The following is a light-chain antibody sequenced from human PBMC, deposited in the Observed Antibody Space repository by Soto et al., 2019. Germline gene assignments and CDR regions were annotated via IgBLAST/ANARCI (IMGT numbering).Light chain of an antibody. CDR3: QLSPSTPYI. CDR2: AAS. Sequence: DIQMTQSPSSLSASVGDRVTITCRASQSISTYLNWYQQKLGKAPKLLIYAASSLQSGVPSRFSGSGSGTDFALTISSLQPEDFATYYCQLSPSTPYIFGQGTKLEIK. V-gene: IGKV1-39*01. J-gene: IGKJ2*01. CDR1: QSISTY.